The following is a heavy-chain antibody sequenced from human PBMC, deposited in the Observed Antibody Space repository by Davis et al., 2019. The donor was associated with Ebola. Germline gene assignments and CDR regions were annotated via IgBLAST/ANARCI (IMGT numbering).Heavy chain of an antibody. J-gene: IGHJ4*02. CDR2: IRAYNGNT. CDR1: GYTFTNYY. V-gene: IGHV1-18*04. CDR3: ARSSFLDWLLTDY. Sequence: ASVKVSCKASGYTFTNYYMHWVRQAPGQGLEWMGWIRAYNGNTNYAQKLQGRVTMTRDTSTTTAYMELTSLRSDDTAVYYCARSSFLDWLLTDYWGQGTLVTVSS. D-gene: IGHD3/OR15-3a*01.